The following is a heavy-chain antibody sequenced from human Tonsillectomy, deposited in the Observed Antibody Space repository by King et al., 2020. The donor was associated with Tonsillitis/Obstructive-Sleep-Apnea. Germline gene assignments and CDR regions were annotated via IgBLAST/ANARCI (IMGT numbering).Heavy chain of an antibody. J-gene: IGHJ4*02. V-gene: IGHV4-34*01. Sequence: VQLQQWGAGLLKPSETLSLTCAVYGGSFSGYYWSWIRQPPGKGLEWIGEINHTGSTNYNPSLKSRVTISIDTSKNQFSLKLSSVTAAATSVYYCATSFYDSSGFHFDYWGQGTLVTVSS. CDR3: ATSFYDSSGFHFDY. CDR1: GGSFSGYY. D-gene: IGHD3-22*01. CDR2: INHTGST.